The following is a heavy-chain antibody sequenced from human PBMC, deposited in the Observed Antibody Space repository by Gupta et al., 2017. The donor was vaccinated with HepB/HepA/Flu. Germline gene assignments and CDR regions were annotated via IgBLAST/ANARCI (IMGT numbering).Heavy chain of an antibody. CDR3: ARGGASSSYYYYYYMGV. CDR1: GFTVSSNY. J-gene: IGHJ6*03. V-gene: IGHV3-53*01. Sequence: EVQLVESGGGLIQPGGSLRLSCAASGFTVSSNYMSWVRQAPGKGLEWVSVIYSGGSTYYADSVKGRFTISRDNSKNTLYLQMNSLRAEDTAVYYCARGGASSSYYYYYYMGVWGKGTTVTVSS. D-gene: IGHD6-13*01. CDR2: IYSGGST.